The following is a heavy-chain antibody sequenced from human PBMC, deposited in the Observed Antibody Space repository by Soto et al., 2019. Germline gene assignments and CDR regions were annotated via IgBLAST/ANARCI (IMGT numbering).Heavy chain of an antibody. CDR1: GYTFTGYY. Sequence: ASVKVSCKASGYTFTGYYMHWVRQAPGQGLEWMGWINPNSGGTNYAQKFQGRVTMTRDTPISTAYMELSRLRSDDTAVYYCARDIQWLVEDNWFDPWGQGTLVTVSS. V-gene: IGHV1-2*02. CDR3: ARDIQWLVEDNWFDP. J-gene: IGHJ5*02. D-gene: IGHD6-19*01. CDR2: INPNSGGT.